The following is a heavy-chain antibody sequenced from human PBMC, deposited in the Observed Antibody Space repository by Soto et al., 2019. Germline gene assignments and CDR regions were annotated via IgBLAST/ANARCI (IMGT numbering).Heavy chain of an antibody. J-gene: IGHJ6*01. CDR1: GFTFSSFH. V-gene: IGHV3-48*02. CDR2: ITSSSDTI. CDR3: ARVVVVIPPGYYYAMDV. Sequence: PGGSLRLSCAASGFTFSSFHMNWVRQAPGRGLEWVAYITSSSDTIYYSDSVKGRFTISRDNGKNSLFLQMNSLRDEDTAVYYCARVVVVIPPGYYYAMDVWGQRPTVTVSS. D-gene: IGHD3-22*01.